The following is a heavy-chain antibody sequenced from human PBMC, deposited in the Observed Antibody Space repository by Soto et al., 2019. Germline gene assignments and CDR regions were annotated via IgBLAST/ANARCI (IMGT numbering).Heavy chain of an antibody. CDR1: GFSFTTYV. V-gene: IGHV3-30*18. D-gene: IGHD1-26*01. J-gene: IGHJ3*02. CDR3: AKGLLAIVGTTLPRDAFNI. Sequence: GGSLRLSCAASGFSFTTYVMHWVRQAPGKGLEWVAVISHDGSYKYYGDAVKGRFTISRDTSKNAVYLEMNSLRPEDTAVYYCAKGLLAIVGTTLPRDAFNIWGQGTLVTV. CDR2: ISHDGSYK.